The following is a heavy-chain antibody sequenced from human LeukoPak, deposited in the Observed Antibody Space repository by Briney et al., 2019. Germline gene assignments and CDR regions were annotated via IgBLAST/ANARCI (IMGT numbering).Heavy chain of an antibody. V-gene: IGHV3-21*01. J-gene: IGHJ4*02. CDR2: ISSSSSYI. CDR1: GFTFSSYS. D-gene: IGHD4-17*01. CDR3: APTLYGDYAFDY. Sequence: GGSLRLSXAASGFTFSSYSMNWVRQAPGKGLEWVSSISSSSSYIYYADSVKGRFTISRDNAKNSLYLQMNSLRAEDTAVYYCAPTLYGDYAFDYWGQGTLVTVSS.